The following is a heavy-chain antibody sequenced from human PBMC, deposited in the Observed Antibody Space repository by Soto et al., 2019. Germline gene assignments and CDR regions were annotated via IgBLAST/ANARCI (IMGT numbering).Heavy chain of an antibody. CDR3: ARSLLVQRKLVQNFDY. D-gene: IGHD1-1*01. CDR2: IIHMFGTA. CDR1: GGTFSSYA. J-gene: IGHJ4*02. Sequence: SVKVSCKASGGTFSSYAVNWVRQAPGQGLEWMGGIIHMFGTANYAQKFQGRIAFTADESTSTAYMELSSLRSEDTAVYYCARSLLVQRKLVQNFDYWGQGTLVTVS. V-gene: IGHV1-69*13.